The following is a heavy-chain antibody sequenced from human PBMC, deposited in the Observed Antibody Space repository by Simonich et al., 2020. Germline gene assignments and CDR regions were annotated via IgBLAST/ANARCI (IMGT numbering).Heavy chain of an antibody. V-gene: IGHV3-74*01. CDR3: ARDYSNYDAFDI. D-gene: IGHD4-4*01. CDR2: INSEGRST. J-gene: IGHJ3*02. Sequence: EVQLVESGGGLVQPGGSLRLSCAASGFTFSSYWMHWVRQAPGKGRVWVSSINSEGRSTSEADSVKGRFTISRDNAKNTLYLQMNSLRAEDTAVYYCARDYSNYDAFDIWGQGTMVTVSS. CDR1: GFTFSSYW.